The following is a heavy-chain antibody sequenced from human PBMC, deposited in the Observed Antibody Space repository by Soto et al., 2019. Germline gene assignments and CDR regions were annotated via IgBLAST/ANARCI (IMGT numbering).Heavy chain of an antibody. V-gene: IGHV3-66*01. Sequence: EVHLVESGGGLVQPGGSLRLSCAASGFTVSSKYMSWVRQAPGKGLEWVSLIQSGGPTYYADSVKGRFTISRDTSENTLHIQMDSLRAEDTAVYYGARDDVLCDGGRCYGVPLDGWGKGTTVTVSS. CDR2: IQSGGPT. CDR3: ARDDVLCDGGRCYGVPLDG. CDR1: GFTVSSKY. J-gene: IGHJ6*04. D-gene: IGHD2-15*01.